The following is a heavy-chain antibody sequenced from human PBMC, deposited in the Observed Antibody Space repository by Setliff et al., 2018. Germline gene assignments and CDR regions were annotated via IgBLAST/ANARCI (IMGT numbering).Heavy chain of an antibody. Sequence: GASVKVSCKASGGTFSSYAISWVRQAPGQGLEWMGGIIPIFGTANYAQKFQGRVTITTDESTSTAYMELSSLRSEDTAVYYCARDMGVVIMGGLYGMDVWGQGTTVTVS. V-gene: IGHV1-69*05. CDR2: IIPIFGTA. CDR3: ARDMGVVIMGGLYGMDV. D-gene: IGHD3-3*01. J-gene: IGHJ6*02. CDR1: GGTFSSYA.